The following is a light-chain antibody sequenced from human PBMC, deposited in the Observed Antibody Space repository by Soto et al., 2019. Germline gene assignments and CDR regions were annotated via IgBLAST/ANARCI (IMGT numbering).Light chain of an antibody. CDR2: GAS. CDR3: QQYGRSPWT. V-gene: IGKV3-20*01. J-gene: IGKJ1*01. CDR1: QSVSSSY. Sequence: EIVLTQSPATLSSFPGDRVTLSCRVSQSVSSSYLAWYQQKPGQAPRLLIYGASSRATGIPDRFSGSGSGTDFTLTISGLEPEDFAVYFCQQYGRSPWTFGQGTKVDIK.